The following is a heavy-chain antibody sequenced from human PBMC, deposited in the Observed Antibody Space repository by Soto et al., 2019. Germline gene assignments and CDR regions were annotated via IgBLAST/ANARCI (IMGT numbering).Heavy chain of an antibody. D-gene: IGHD3-16*01. J-gene: IGHJ3*02. V-gene: IGHV1-18*01. CDR3: ATGFGRDDI. CDR2: TGSYDGNT. CDR1: GYTFTSYG. Sequence: GASVKVSCKASGYTFTSYGISWVRQAPGRGLEWMGGTGSYDGNTNYAQKFQGRVTMTEDTSTDTAYMELSSLRSEDTAVYYCATGFGRDDIWGQGTMVTVSS.